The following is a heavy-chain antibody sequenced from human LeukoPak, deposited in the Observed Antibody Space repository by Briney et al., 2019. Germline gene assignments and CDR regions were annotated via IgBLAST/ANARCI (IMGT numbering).Heavy chain of an antibody. J-gene: IGHJ4*02. CDR1: GFIFSSHG. V-gene: IGHV3-30*18. CDR3: AKELAAAGFDY. Sequence: GGSLRLSCAASGFIFSSHGMHWVRQAPGKGLAWVAVISYDGSNKYYADSVKGRFTISRDNSKNTLYLQMNSLRAEDTAVYYCAKELAAAGFDYWGQGTLVTVSS. D-gene: IGHD6-13*01. CDR2: ISYDGSNK.